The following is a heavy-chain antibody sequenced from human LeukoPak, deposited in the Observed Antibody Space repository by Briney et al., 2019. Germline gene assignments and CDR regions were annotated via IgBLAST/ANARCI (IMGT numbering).Heavy chain of an antibody. Sequence: PSETLSLTCAVYGGSFSGYCWSWIRQPPGKGLEWVGEINHSRSTNYNPSLKSRVTIPVDTSKNEFSLELSSVTAADTAVYYCASAGYSYGPDYWGQGTLVTVSS. D-gene: IGHD5-18*01. CDR2: INHSRST. CDR3: ASAGYSYGPDY. CDR1: GGSFSGYC. V-gene: IGHV4-34*01. J-gene: IGHJ4*02.